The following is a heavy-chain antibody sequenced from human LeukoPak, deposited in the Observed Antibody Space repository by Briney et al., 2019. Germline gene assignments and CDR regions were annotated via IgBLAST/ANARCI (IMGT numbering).Heavy chain of an antibody. J-gene: IGHJ6*02. V-gene: IGHV4-39*07. Sequence: SETLSLTCTVSGGSISSRSYYWGWVRQPPGKGLEWIGEISHSGSTNYNPSLKSRVTISVDTSKNQFSLKLSSVTAADTAVYYCLYYYYGMDVWGQGTTVTVSS. CDR3: LYYYYGMDV. CDR1: GGSISSRSYY. CDR2: ISHSGST.